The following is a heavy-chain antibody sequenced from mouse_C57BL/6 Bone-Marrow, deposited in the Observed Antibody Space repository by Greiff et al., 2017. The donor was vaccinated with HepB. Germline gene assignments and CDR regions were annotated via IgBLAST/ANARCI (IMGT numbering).Heavy chain of an antibody. V-gene: IGHV1-76*01. CDR2: IYPGSGNT. Sequence: QVQLQQSGAELVRPGASVKLSCKASGYTFTDYYINWVKQRPGQGLEWIARIYPGSGNTYYNEKFKGKATLTAEKSSSTAYMQLSSLTSEDSAVYFCARGGDREAWFAYWGQGTLVTVSA. CDR3: ARGGDREAWFAY. D-gene: IGHD2-14*01. CDR1: GYTFTDYY. J-gene: IGHJ3*01.